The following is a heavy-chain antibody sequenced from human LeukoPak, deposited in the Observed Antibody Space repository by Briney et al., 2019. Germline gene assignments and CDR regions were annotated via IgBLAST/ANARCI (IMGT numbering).Heavy chain of an antibody. Sequence: GGSLRLSCAASGFTFSSYSMNWVRQAPGKGLEWVSSISSSSSYIYYADSVKGRFTISRDNAKNSLYLQMNSLRAEDTAVYYCAREFPNSSSWYGGSYYFDYWGQGTLVTVSS. CDR1: GFTFSSYS. CDR2: ISSSSSYI. D-gene: IGHD6-13*01. CDR3: AREFPNSSSWYGGSYYFDY. J-gene: IGHJ4*02. V-gene: IGHV3-21*01.